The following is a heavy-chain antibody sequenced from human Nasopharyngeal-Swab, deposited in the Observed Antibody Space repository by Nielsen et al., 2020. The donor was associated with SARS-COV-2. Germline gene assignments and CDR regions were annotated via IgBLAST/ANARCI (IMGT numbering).Heavy chain of an antibody. Sequence: GGSLRLSCAASGFTFSNYAMNWVRQAQRKGLEWVSGMTGSGESTYYADSVKGRFAISRDNSKNTLYLQTNNLRAEDTAVYFCVKGDTATSDYYYGMDVWGQGTTVTVSS. CDR2: MTGSGEST. CDR3: VKGDTATSDYYYGMDV. J-gene: IGHJ6*02. CDR1: GFTFSNYA. D-gene: IGHD5-18*01. V-gene: IGHV3-23*01.